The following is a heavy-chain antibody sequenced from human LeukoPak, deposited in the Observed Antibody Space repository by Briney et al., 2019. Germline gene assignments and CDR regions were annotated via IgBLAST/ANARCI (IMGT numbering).Heavy chain of an antibody. Sequence: ASVKVSCKASGYTFTSYDINWVRRATGQGLEWMGWISAYNGNTNYAQKLQGRVTMTTDTSTSTAYMELRSLRSDDTAVYYCARAVIFVVVPAARVNWFDPWGQGTLVTVSS. V-gene: IGHV1-18*01. CDR1: GYTFTSYD. J-gene: IGHJ5*02. D-gene: IGHD2-2*01. CDR2: ISAYNGNT. CDR3: ARAVIFVVVPAARVNWFDP.